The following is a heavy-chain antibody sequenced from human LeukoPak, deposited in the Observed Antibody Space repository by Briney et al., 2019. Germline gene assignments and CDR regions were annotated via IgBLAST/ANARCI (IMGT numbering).Heavy chain of an antibody. CDR3: ARGSSAAHIVVVTAIRYYFDY. Sequence: PSETLSLTCAVYGGSFSGYYWSWIRQPPGKGLEWIGEINHSGSTNCNPSLKSRVTISVDTSKNQFSLKLSSVTAADTAVYYCARGSSAAHIVVVTAIRYYFDYWGQGTLVTVSS. D-gene: IGHD2-21*02. V-gene: IGHV4-34*01. CDR2: INHSGST. J-gene: IGHJ4*02. CDR1: GGSFSGYY.